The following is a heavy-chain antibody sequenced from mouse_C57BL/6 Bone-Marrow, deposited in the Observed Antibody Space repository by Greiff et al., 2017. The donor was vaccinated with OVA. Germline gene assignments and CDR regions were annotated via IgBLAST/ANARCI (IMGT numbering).Heavy chain of an antibody. V-gene: IGHV5-12*01. CDR2: ISNGGGST. Sequence: EVKVEESGGGLVQPGGSLKLSCAASGFTFSDYYMYWVRQTPEKRLEWVAYISNGGGSTYYPDTVKGQFTISRDNATNTLYLQMSRLKSEDTAMDYCARHPRPYDYAMDYWGQGTSVTVSS. CDR1: GFTFSDYY. CDR3: ARHPRPYDYAMDY. J-gene: IGHJ4*01. D-gene: IGHD2-14*01.